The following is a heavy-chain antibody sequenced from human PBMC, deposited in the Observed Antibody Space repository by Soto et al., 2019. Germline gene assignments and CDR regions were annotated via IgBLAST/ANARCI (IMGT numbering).Heavy chain of an antibody. V-gene: IGHV4-31*03. Sequence: SETLSLTCTVSGGSISRGGYYWSWIRQHPGKGLEWIGYTYYSGSTYYNPSLKSRVTISVDTSKIHFSLKLSSVTAADTAVYYCARGSRRDTAMVLDAFDIWGQGTMVTVSS. J-gene: IGHJ3*02. CDR3: ARGSRRDTAMVLDAFDI. D-gene: IGHD5-18*01. CDR1: GGSISRGGYY. CDR2: TYYSGST.